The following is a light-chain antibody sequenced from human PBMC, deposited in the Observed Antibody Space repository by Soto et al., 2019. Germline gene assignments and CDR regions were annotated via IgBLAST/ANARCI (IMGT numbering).Light chain of an antibody. CDR3: AAWDDSLNGPV. CDR1: SSNIGSNT. CDR2: SYN. V-gene: IGLV1-44*01. Sequence: QLVLTQPPSASGTPGQRVTISCSGSSSNIGSNTVNWYQHLPGTAPKLLIYSYNQRPSGVPDRFSGSKSGTSASLAISGLQSEDEADYYCAAWDDSLNGPVFGGGTKVTVL. J-gene: IGLJ2*01.